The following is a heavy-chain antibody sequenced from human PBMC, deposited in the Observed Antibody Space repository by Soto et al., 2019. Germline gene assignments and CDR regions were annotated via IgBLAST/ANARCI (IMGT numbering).Heavy chain of an antibody. CDR3: ANGGGYCSSTSCPIFYY. D-gene: IGHD2-2*03. CDR2: ISGSGGST. CDR1: GFTFSSYA. Sequence: PGGSLRRSCAASGFTFSSYAMSWVRQAPGKGLEWVSAISGSGGSTYYADSVKGRFTISRDNSKNTLYLQMNSLRAEDTAVYYSANGGGYCSSTSCPIFYYGGKGTLVTVSS. V-gene: IGHV3-23*01. J-gene: IGHJ4*02.